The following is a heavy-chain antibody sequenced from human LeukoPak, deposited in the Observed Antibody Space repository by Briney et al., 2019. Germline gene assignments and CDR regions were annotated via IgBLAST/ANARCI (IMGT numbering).Heavy chain of an antibody. D-gene: IGHD3-16*02. Sequence: GGSLRLSCAASGFTVSSNYMSWVRQAPGRGLEWVSVIYSGGSTYYADSVKGRFAISRDNSKNTLYLQMNSLRAEDTAVYYCARELSYGMDVWGQGTTVTVSS. CDR2: IYSGGST. CDR3: ARELSYGMDV. V-gene: IGHV3-66*01. J-gene: IGHJ6*02. CDR1: GFTVSSNY.